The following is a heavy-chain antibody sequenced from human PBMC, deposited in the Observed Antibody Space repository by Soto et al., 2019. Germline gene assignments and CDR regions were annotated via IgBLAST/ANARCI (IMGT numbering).Heavy chain of an antibody. CDR3: ARQRTSVVTQAYFDS. J-gene: IGHJ4*02. Sequence: TSETLSLTCTVTGDSINNRSYYWCWIRQPPGKGLEWIGSIYYSGSTYNNPSLKSRVSMSVDTSKNQFPLKLRSVTAADTALYYCARQRTSVVTQAYFDSWGQGSLVTVSS. CDR1: GDSINNRSYY. CDR2: IYYSGST. V-gene: IGHV4-39*01. D-gene: IGHD2-21*02.